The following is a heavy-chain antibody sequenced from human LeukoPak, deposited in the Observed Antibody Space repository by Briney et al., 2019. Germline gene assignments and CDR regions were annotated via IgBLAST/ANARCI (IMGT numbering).Heavy chain of an antibody. V-gene: IGHV1-2*02. Sequence: ASVTVSCKASGYTFTGYYMHWVRQAPGQGLEWMGWINPNSGGTNYAQKFQGRVNMTRGTSISTAYMELSRLRSDDTAVYYCARGREAAMVTPQVDYWGQGTLVTVSS. D-gene: IGHD5-18*01. CDR2: INPNSGGT. CDR1: GYTFTGYY. CDR3: ARGREAAMVTPQVDY. J-gene: IGHJ4*02.